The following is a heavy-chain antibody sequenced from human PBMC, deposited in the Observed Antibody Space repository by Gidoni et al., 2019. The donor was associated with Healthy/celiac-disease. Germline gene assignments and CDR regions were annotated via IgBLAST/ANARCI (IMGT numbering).Heavy chain of an antibody. CDR3: AKDSGIQLWLFDY. J-gene: IGHJ4*02. V-gene: IGHV3-30*18. CDR1: GFAVRSYG. CDR2: ISYDGSNK. Sequence: QVQLVESGGGVVQPGRCLRLSCAASGFAVRSYGMHWVRQAPGKGLEWVAVISYDGSNKYYADSVKGRFTISRDNSKNTLYLQMNSLRAEDTAVYYCAKDSGIQLWLFDYWGQGTLVTVSS. D-gene: IGHD5-18*01.